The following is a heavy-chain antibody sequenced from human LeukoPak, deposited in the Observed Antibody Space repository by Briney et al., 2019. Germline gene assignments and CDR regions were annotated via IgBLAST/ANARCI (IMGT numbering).Heavy chain of an antibody. CDR2: VYASGTT. CDR3: ARARTVGTIQYYFDY. D-gene: IGHD1-26*01. J-gene: IGHJ4*02. V-gene: IGHV4-4*07. CDR1: GASISNYY. Sequence: PSETLSLTCTVSGASISNYYWSWIRQPAGKGLEWIGRVYASGTTNYNPSLKSRVTMSVDTSKYQFSLKLSSMTAADTAVYYCARARTVGTIQYYFDYWGQGTLVTVSS.